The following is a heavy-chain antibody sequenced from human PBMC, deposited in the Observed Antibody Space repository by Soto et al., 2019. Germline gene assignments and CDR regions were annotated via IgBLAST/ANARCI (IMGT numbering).Heavy chain of an antibody. D-gene: IGHD1-1*01. CDR3: ASTTGTAHVYY. Sequence: QVQLVQSGAEVKKPGSSVKVSCKASGGTFSSYTISWVRQAPGQGLEWMGRIIPILGIANYAQKFQGRVTNTADKSTSTAYMELSSLRSEDTAVYYCASTTGTAHVYYWGQGTLVTVSS. CDR2: IIPILGIA. V-gene: IGHV1-69*02. J-gene: IGHJ4*02. CDR1: GGTFSSYT.